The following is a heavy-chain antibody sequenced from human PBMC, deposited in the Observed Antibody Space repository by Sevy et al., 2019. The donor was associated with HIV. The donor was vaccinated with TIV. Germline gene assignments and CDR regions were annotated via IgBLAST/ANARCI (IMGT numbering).Heavy chain of an antibody. D-gene: IGHD3-3*02. CDR3: ARNRRTFFYGMDV. Sequence: GGSLRLSCAASGFTFGDYAVTWVRQAPGKGLEWVSTISAIDGSTYHADSVKGRFTISRDNSNNTLFLQMNSLRAEDTAICDCARNRRTFFYGMDVWGQGTTVTVSS. CDR1: GFTFGDYA. V-gene: IGHV3-23*01. J-gene: IGHJ6*02. CDR2: ISAIDGST.